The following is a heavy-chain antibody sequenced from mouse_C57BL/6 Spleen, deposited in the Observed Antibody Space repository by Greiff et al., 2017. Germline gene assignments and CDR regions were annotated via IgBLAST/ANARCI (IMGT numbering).Heavy chain of an antibody. CDR1: GYTFTSYW. V-gene: IGHV1-64*01. D-gene: IGHD2-1*01. Sequence: QVQLKQPRAELVKPGASVKLSCKASGYTFTSYWMPWVKQRPGQGLEWIGMIHPNSGSTNYNEKFKSKATLTVDKSSSTAYMQLRRLTSEDSAVYYCARSDVRLLWAFAYWGQGTLVTVSA. CDR3: ARSDVRLLWAFAY. CDR2: IHPNSGST. J-gene: IGHJ3*01.